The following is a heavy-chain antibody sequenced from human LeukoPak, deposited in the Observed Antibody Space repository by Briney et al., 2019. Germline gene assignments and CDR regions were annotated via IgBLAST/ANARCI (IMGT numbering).Heavy chain of an antibody. J-gene: IGHJ4*02. CDR1: GGSFSGYY. CDR2: SNHSGST. D-gene: IGHD3-10*01. CDR3: ARDSRATCYYGAGSYRDY. V-gene: IGHV4-34*01. Sequence: PSETLSLTCAVYGGSFSGYYWSWIRQPPGKGLEWIGESNHSGSTNYNPTLKSRVTISVDTSKNQFSLKLSSVTAADTAVYYCARDSRATCYYGAGSYRDYWGQGTLVTVSS.